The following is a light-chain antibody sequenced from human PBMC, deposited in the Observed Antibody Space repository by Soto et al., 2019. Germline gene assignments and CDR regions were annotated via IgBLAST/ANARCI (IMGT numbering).Light chain of an antibody. V-gene: IGLV1-40*01. CDR2: GNS. CDR3: SSYTSSSTL. Sequence: QSVLTQPPSVSGAPGQRVTISCTGSSSNIGAGYDVHWYQQLPGTAPKLLIYGNSNRPSGVPDRFFGSNSGTSASLAITGLQAEDEADYYCSSYTSSSTLFGTGTKVTVL. J-gene: IGLJ1*01. CDR1: SSNIGAGYD.